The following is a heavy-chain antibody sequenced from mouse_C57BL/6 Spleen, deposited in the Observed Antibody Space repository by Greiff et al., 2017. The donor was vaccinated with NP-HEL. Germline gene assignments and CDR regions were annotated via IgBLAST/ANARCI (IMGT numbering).Heavy chain of an antibody. J-gene: IGHJ3*01. CDR3: AREDTGFAY. Sequence: EVQLQQSGPVLVKPGASVKMSCKASGYTFTDYYMNWVKQSHGKSLEWIGVINPYNGGTSYNQKFKGKATLTVDKSSSTAYMELNSLTSEDSAVYYCAREDTGFAYWGQGTLVTVSA. CDR1: GYTFTDYY. V-gene: IGHV1-19*01. D-gene: IGHD1-1*01. CDR2: INPYNGGT.